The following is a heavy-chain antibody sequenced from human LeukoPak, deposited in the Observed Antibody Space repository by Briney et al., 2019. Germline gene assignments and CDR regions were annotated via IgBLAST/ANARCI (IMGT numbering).Heavy chain of an antibody. D-gene: IGHD3-10*01. J-gene: IGHJ3*02. CDR1: GYTFTSYY. Sequence: ASVKVSCKASGYTFTSYYMHWVRQAPGQGLEWMGIINPSGGSTSYAQKFQGRVTMTRDTPTSTVYMELSSLRSEDTAVYYCARDLALVRGVIISDAFDIWGQGTMVTVSS. V-gene: IGHV1-46*01. CDR3: ARDLALVRGVIISDAFDI. CDR2: INPSGGST.